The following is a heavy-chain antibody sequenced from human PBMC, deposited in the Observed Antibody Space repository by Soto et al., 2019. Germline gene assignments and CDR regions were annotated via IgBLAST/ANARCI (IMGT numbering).Heavy chain of an antibody. Sequence: GESLKISCKGSGYSFTSSWISWVRQMPGKGLEWMGRIDPSDSYTNYSPSFQGHVTISADKSISTAYLQWSSLKASDTAMYYCAREYYDYVWGSYRFCCFDLCRRVPFFPASS. CDR2: IDPSDSYT. CDR3: AREYYDYVWGSYRFCCFDL. CDR1: GYSFTSSW. J-gene: IGHJ2*01. D-gene: IGHD3-16*02. V-gene: IGHV5-10-1*01.